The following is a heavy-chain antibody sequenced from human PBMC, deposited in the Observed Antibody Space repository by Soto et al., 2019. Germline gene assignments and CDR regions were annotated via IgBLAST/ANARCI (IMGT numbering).Heavy chain of an antibody. CDR2: IYYSGST. Sequence: PSETLSLTCTVSGGSISSGGYYWSWIRQHPGKGLEWIGYIYYSGSTYFNPSLKSRLTISVDTSKNQFSLQLSSVTAADTAVYYCARVSLDSSSFSYYYYYGMDVWGQGTTVTVSS. D-gene: IGHD6-6*01. J-gene: IGHJ6*02. V-gene: IGHV4-31*03. CDR3: ARVSLDSSSFSYYYYYGMDV. CDR1: GGSISSGGYY.